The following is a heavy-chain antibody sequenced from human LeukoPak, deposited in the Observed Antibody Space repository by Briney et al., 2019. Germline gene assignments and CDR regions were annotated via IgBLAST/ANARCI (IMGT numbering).Heavy chain of an antibody. V-gene: IGHV4-39*01. Sequence: SSETLSLTCTVSGDSISSSVYYWTWIRQPPGKGLEWIGNIYYSGSAYYKPSLKSQITISVDTSKNQFSLKLSAVTAADTAVYYCASVRRGFGESSKYYSYYYMDVWGNGTTVAISS. D-gene: IGHD3-10*01. CDR1: GDSISSSVYY. J-gene: IGHJ6*03. CDR3: ASVRRGFGESSKYYSYYYMDV. CDR2: IYYSGSA.